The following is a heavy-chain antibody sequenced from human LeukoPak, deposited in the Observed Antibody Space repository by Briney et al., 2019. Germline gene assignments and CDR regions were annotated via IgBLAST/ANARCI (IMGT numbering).Heavy chain of an antibody. D-gene: IGHD6-13*01. CDR3: ATASAAAGTSYYFDY. Sequence: GGSLRLSCAASGSTFSSYAMHWVRQAPGKGLEWVAVISYDGSNKYYADSVKGRFTISRDNSKNTLYLQMNSLRAEDTAVYYCATASAAAGTSYYFDYWGQGTLVTVSS. V-gene: IGHV3-30-3*01. J-gene: IGHJ4*02. CDR1: GSTFSSYA. CDR2: ISYDGSNK.